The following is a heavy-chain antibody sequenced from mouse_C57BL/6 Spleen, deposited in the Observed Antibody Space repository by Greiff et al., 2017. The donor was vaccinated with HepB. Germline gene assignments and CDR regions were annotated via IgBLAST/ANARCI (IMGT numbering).Heavy chain of an antibody. J-gene: IGHJ2*01. Sequence: QVQLQQPGAELVKPGASVKLSCKASGYTFTSYWMHWVKQRPGRGLEWIGRIDPNSGGTKYNEKFKSKATLTVDKPSSTAYMQLSSLTSEDSAVYYCASQFITTVVAHFDYWGQGTTLTVSS. CDR1: GYTFTSYW. CDR2: IDPNSGGT. D-gene: IGHD1-1*01. CDR3: ASQFITTVVAHFDY. V-gene: IGHV1-72*01.